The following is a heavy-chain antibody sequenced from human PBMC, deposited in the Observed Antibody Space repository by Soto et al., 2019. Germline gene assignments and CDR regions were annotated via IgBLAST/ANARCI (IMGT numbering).Heavy chain of an antibody. Sequence: SVKVSCKASGGTFSSYAISWVRQAPGQGLEWMGGIIPIFGTANYAQKFQGRVTITADKSTSTAYMELSSLRSEDTAVYYCARDDVDTVPAGGFDPWGQGTLVTVSS. J-gene: IGHJ5*02. CDR2: IIPIFGTA. CDR3: ARDDVDTVPAGGFDP. CDR1: GGTFSSYA. D-gene: IGHD5-18*01. V-gene: IGHV1-69*06.